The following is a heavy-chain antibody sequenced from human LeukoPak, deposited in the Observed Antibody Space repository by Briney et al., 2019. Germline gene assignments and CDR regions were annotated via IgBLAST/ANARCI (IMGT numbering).Heavy chain of an antibody. V-gene: IGHV1-18*01. CDR2: ISAYNGNT. Sequence: ASVKVSCKASGYTFTSYGISWVRQAPGQGLEWMGWISAYNGNTNYAQKLQGRVTMTTDTSTSTAYMELRSLRSDDTAVYYCARAGNYYAPTHVPIDYWGQGTLVTVSS. D-gene: IGHD3-10*01. CDR3: ARAGNYYAPTHVPIDY. CDR1: GYTFTSYG. J-gene: IGHJ4*02.